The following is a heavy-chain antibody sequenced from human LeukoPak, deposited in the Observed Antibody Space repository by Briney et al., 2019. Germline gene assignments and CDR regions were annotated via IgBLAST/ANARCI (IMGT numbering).Heavy chain of an antibody. V-gene: IGHV4-34*01. CDR1: GGSFSGYY. D-gene: IGHD3-22*01. Sequence: SETLSLTCAVYGGSFSGYYWSWIRQPPGKGLEWIGEINHSGSTNYNPSLKSRVTISVDTSKNQFSLKLSSVTPADTAVYYCARGRYYYDSSGYYWFDYWGQGTLVTVSS. J-gene: IGHJ4*02. CDR2: INHSGST. CDR3: ARGRYYYDSSGYYWFDY.